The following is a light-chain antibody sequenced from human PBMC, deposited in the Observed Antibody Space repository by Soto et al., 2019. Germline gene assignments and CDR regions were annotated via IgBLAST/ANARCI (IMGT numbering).Light chain of an antibody. Sequence: DIQMTQSPSSLSASVGDRVTITCRATQSIGNHLNWYQQKPGNAPKLLIFGASNLQSGVPSRFSGSGPGTDFTLTINSLQLEDFATYYCQQSYNTPPYTFGPGTKLEIK. J-gene: IGKJ2*01. CDR1: QSIGNH. CDR3: QQSYNTPPYT. V-gene: IGKV1-39*01. CDR2: GAS.